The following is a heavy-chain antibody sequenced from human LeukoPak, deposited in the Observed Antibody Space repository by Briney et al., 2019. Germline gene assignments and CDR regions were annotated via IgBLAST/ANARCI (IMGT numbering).Heavy chain of an antibody. CDR2: TYYRSTWYN. CDR1: GDSVSSNSVT. CDR3: ARRLTQYDCFDP. D-gene: IGHD2-2*01. Sequence: SQTLSLTCAISGDSVSSNSVTWNWIRQSPSRGLEWLGRTYYRSTWYNDYAVSVRGRITVNPDTSKNQFSLHLNSVTPEDTAVYYCARRLTQYDCFDPWGQGILGTVSS. V-gene: IGHV6-1*01. J-gene: IGHJ5*02.